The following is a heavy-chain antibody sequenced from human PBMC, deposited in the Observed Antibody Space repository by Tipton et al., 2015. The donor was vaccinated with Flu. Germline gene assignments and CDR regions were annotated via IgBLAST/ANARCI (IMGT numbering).Heavy chain of an antibody. J-gene: IGHJ4*02. V-gene: IGHV4-38-2*02. CDR2: IYNSVYT. CDR1: GYSISSRYY. Sequence: LRLSCTVSGYSISSRYYWGWIRQPPGKGLEWIGYIYNSVYTKYNPSLKSRVTISVDTSKNQFSLRLSSVTAADTAMYFCARDPSLGMPEYLDSWGQGTLVTVSS. D-gene: IGHD2-2*01. CDR3: ARDPSLGMPEYLDS.